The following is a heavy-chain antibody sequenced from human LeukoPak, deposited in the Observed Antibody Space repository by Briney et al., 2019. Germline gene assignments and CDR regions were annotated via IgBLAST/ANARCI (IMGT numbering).Heavy chain of an antibody. J-gene: IGHJ4*02. Sequence: GGSLRLSCAASGFTFSDYYMSWIRQAPGKGLEWVSYISSSGSTIYYADSVKGRFTISRDSAKNSLYLQMNSLRAEDTAVYYCARDAAYNRFDHWGQGALVTVSS. CDR1: GFTFSDYY. CDR3: ARDAAYNRFDH. CDR2: ISSSGSTI. V-gene: IGHV3-11*04. D-gene: IGHD1-1*01.